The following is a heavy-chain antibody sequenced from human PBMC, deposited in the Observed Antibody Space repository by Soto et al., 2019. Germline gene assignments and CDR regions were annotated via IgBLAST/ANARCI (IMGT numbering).Heavy chain of an antibody. V-gene: IGHV4-39*01. Sequence: SETLSLTCTVSGGSISSDSYYWGWIRQSPEKGSEWIASISYSGSTYYNPTLKSRLIISVDTSKSQFSLKLSSVTAADTAVYYCARIQSYYDSSGYQTGGFDYWGQGTLVTVSS. CDR2: ISYSGST. D-gene: IGHD3-22*01. J-gene: IGHJ4*02. CDR3: ARIQSYYDSSGYQTGGFDY. CDR1: GGSISSDSYY.